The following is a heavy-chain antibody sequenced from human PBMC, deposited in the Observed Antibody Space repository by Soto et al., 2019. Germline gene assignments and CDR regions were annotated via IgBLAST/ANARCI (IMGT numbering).Heavy chain of an antibody. CDR3: ARDGVTSWFDP. Sequence: SETLSLTCTVSGGSISSGDYYWSWIRQPPGKGLEWIGYIYYSGSTYYNPSLKSRVTISVDTSKNQFSLKLSSVTAADTAVYYCARDGVTSWFDPWGQGTLVTVS. V-gene: IGHV4-30-4*01. D-gene: IGHD4-17*01. CDR1: GGSISSGDYY. J-gene: IGHJ5*02. CDR2: IYYSGST.